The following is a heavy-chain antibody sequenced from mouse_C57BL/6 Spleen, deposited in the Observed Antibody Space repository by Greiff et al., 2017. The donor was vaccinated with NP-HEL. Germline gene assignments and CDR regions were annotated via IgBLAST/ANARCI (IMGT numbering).Heavy chain of an antibody. CDR2: ISSGSSTI. CDR1: GFTFSDYG. Sequence: EVKLMESGGGLVKPGGSLKLSCAASGFTFSDYGMHWVRQAPEKGLEWVAYISSGSSTIYYADTVKGRFTISRDNAKNTLFLQMTSLRSEDTAMYYCAIYYDYDGWFAYWGQGTLVTVSA. CDR3: AIYYDYDGWFAY. V-gene: IGHV5-17*01. D-gene: IGHD2-4*01. J-gene: IGHJ3*01.